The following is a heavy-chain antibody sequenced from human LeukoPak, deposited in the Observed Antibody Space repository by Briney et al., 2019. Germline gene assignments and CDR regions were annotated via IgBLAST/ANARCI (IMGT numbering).Heavy chain of an antibody. Sequence: GGSLRLSCEASGFSFSSSWMTWVRQAPGKGLEWVATIKNDGSDKYYVDSVKGRFTLSRDNAKSSLYLQMNSLRVEDTAVYYCADLGYTDGGQGTLVTLSS. J-gene: IGHJ4*02. V-gene: IGHV3-7*01. CDR3: ADLGYTD. D-gene: IGHD2-15*01. CDR2: IKNDGSDK. CDR1: GFSFSSSW.